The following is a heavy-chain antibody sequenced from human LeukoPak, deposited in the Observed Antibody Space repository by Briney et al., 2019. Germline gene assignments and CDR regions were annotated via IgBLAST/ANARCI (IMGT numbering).Heavy chain of an antibody. J-gene: IGHJ4*02. V-gene: IGHV1-24*01. CDR3: ATVRAVAGPGVYYFDY. Sequence: GASVKVSCKVSGYTLTELSMHWVRQAPGKGLEWRGGFDPEDGETIYAQKFQGRVTMTEDTSTDTAYMELGSLRSEDTAVYYCATVRAVAGPGVYYFDYWGQGTLVTVSS. CDR2: FDPEDGET. CDR1: GYTLTELS. D-gene: IGHD6-19*01.